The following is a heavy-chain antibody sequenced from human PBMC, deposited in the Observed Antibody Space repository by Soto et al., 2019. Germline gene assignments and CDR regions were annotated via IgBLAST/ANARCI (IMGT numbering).Heavy chain of an antibody. CDR3: ARDTYCSGGSCYSVCFDP. J-gene: IGHJ5*02. D-gene: IGHD2-15*01. CDR2: ISAYNGNT. Sequence: GASVKVCCESCGDSLSSYGVSWVRQATGQGLEWMGWISAYNGNTNYAQKLQGRVTMTTDTSTSAAYMELRSLRSDDTAVYYCARDTYCSGGSCYSVCFDPSGQRTLATVSS. V-gene: IGHV1-18*01. CDR1: GDSLSSYG.